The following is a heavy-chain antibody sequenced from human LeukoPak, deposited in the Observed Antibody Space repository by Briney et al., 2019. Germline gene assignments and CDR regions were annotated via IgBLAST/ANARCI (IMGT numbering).Heavy chain of an antibody. V-gene: IGHV3-11*01. J-gene: IGHJ5*02. Sequence: GGSLRLSCAASGFTFSDYYMSWIRQAPGKGLEWVSYISSSGSTIYYADSVKGRFTISRDNAKNSLYLQMNSLKAEDTAVYYCARDRHGNWNDGWFDPWGQGTLVTVSS. CDR2: ISSSGSTI. D-gene: IGHD1-1*01. CDR3: ARDRHGNWNDGWFDP. CDR1: GFTFSDYY.